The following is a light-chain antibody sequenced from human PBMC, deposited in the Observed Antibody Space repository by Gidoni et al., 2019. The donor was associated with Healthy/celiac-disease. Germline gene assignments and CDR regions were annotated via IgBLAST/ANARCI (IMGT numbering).Light chain of an antibody. J-gene: IGKJ2*01. Sequence: SLSASVGDRVTITCQASQDISNYLNWYQQKPGKAPKLLIYDASNLETGVPSRFSGSGSGTDFTFTISSLQPEDIATYYCQQYDNLPRTFGQGTKLEIK. CDR3: QQYDNLPRT. CDR1: QDISNY. CDR2: DAS. V-gene: IGKV1-33*01.